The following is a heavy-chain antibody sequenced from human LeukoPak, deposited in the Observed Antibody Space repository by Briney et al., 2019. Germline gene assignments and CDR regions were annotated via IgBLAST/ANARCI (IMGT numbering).Heavy chain of an antibody. V-gene: IGHV1-8*01. CDR3: ARGHYGSGSYYNGDSYYFDY. Sequence: ASVKVSCKASGYTFTSYDINWVRQATGQGLEWMGWMNPNSGNTGYAQKFQGRVTMTRNTSISTAYMELSSLRSGDTAVYYCARGHYGSGSYYNGDSYYFDYWGQGTLVTVSS. J-gene: IGHJ4*02. CDR2: MNPNSGNT. CDR1: GYTFTSYD. D-gene: IGHD3-10*01.